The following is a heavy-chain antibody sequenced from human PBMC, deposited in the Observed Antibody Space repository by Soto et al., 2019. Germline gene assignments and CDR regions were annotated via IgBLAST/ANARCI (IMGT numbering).Heavy chain of an antibody. CDR3: AREDCSGGSCYFAY. V-gene: IGHV3-53*04. J-gene: IGHJ4*02. CDR2: IYSGGST. D-gene: IGHD2-15*01. Sequence: GSLRLSCAAAGFTVSSNYMSWVRQAPGKGLEWVSVIYSGGSTYYADSVKGRFTISRHNSKNTLYLQMNSLRAEDTAVYYCAREDCSGGSCYFAYWGQGTLVTVSS. CDR1: GFTVSSNY.